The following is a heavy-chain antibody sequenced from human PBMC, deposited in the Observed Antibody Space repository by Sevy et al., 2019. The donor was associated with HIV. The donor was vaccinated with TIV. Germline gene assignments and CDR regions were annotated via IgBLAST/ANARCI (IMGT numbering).Heavy chain of an antibody. CDR1: GFTFSSYG. Sequence: GGSLRLSCAASGFTFSSYGMHWVRQAPGKGLEWVAFIRYDGSNKYYADSVKGGFTISRDNSKNTLYLQMNSLRAEDTAVYYCAKDPVDIVATIYFDYWGQGTLVTVSS. D-gene: IGHD5-12*01. CDR3: AKDPVDIVATIYFDY. V-gene: IGHV3-30*02. J-gene: IGHJ4*02. CDR2: IRYDGSNK.